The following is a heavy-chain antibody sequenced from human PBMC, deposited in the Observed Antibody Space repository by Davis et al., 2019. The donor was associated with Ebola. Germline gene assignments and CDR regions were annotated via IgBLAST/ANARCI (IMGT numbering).Heavy chain of an antibody. CDR3: AREYLEYSGFNEALNDWFDP. CDR1: GASITSYY. Sequence: PSETLSLTCTVSGASITSYYWSWIRQPPGKGLEWIGYIYYSGSTYYNPSLKSRVTISVDTSKNQFSLKLSSVTAAYTAVYYCAREYLEYSGFNEALNDWFDPWGQGTLVTVSS. V-gene: IGHV4-59*12. CDR2: IYYSGST. J-gene: IGHJ5*02. D-gene: IGHD5-12*01.